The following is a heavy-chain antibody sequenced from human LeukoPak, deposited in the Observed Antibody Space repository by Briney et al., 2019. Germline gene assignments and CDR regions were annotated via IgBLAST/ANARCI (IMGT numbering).Heavy chain of an antibody. J-gene: IGHJ4*02. D-gene: IGHD4-11*01. CDR1: GFTFSSYA. V-gene: IGHV3-30-3*01. Sequence: GGSLRLSCAASGFTFSSYAMHWVRQAPGKGLEWVAVISYDGSNKYYADSVKGRFTISRDNSKNTLYLQMNSLRAEDTAVYYCARTVGVSQLDWGQGTLVTVSS. CDR3: ARTVGVSQLD. CDR2: ISYDGSNK.